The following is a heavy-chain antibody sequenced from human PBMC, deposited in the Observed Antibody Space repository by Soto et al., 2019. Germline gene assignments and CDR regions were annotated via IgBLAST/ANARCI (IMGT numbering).Heavy chain of an antibody. CDR2: ISAYNGNT. Sequence: SVKVSCKASGYTFTSYGISWVRQAPGQGLEWMGWISAYNGNTNYEQKQQGRVTMTTNTSTSTAYMKLRSLSSDDTALYYCARVPDIVVVPAEWFDPWGQGTLVTVSS. CDR3: ARVPDIVVVPAEWFDP. J-gene: IGHJ5*02. V-gene: IGHV1-18*01. CDR1: GYTFTSYG. D-gene: IGHD2-2*01.